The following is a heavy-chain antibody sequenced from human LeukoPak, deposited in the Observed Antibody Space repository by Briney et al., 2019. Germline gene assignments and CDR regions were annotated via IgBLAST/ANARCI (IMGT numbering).Heavy chain of an antibody. J-gene: IGHJ4*02. Sequence: PSETLSLTCTVSGGSVSDYYWSWIRHPAGKGLEWIGRIYTSGSTNYNPSLKSRVTMSVDTSKNQFSLKLSSVTAADTAVYYCARHSSDYYGPFDYWGQGTLVTVSS. CDR2: IYTSGST. V-gene: IGHV4-4*07. D-gene: IGHD6-19*01. CDR1: GGSVSDYY. CDR3: ARHSSDYYGPFDY.